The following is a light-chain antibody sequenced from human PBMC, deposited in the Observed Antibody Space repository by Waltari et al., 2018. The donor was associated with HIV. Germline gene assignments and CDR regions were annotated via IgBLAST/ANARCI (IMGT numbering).Light chain of an antibody. CDR2: GKN. CDR3: NSRDSSGNHLV. V-gene: IGLV3-19*01. Sequence: SSELTQDPAVSVSLGQTVRITCQGASLRSYYASWYQQKPGQAPVLVIYGKNNRPSGIPDRFSGSSSGNTASLTITGAQAEDEADYYCNSRDSSGNHLVFGGGTKLTVL. J-gene: IGLJ2*01. CDR1: SLRSYY.